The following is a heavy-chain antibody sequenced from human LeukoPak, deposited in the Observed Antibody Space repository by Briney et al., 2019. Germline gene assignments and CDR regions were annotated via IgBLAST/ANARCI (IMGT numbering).Heavy chain of an antibody. CDR1: GYTLTELS. V-gene: IGHV1-24*01. D-gene: IGHD3-3*01. CDR3: ATEVSPYYDFWSGYYMDV. Sequence: ASVKVSCKVSGYTLTELSMHWVRQAPGKGLEWMGGFDPEDGETIYAQKFQGRVTMTEDTSTDTAYMELSSPRSEDTAVYYCATEVSPYYDFWSGYYMDVWGKGTTVTVSS. J-gene: IGHJ6*03. CDR2: FDPEDGET.